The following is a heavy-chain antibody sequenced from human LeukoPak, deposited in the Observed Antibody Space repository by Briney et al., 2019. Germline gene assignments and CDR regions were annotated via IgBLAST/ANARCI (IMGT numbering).Heavy chain of an antibody. D-gene: IGHD2-2*01. Sequence: ASVKVSCKASGYTFTSYGISCVRQAPGQGLEWMGWISAYNGNTNYAQKLQGRVTMTTDTSTSTAYMELRSLRSDDTAVYYCARTSHCSSTSCYSSWFDPWGQGTLVTVSS. CDR3: ARTSHCSSTSCYSSWFDP. CDR1: GYTFTSYG. V-gene: IGHV1-18*01. CDR2: ISAYNGNT. J-gene: IGHJ5*02.